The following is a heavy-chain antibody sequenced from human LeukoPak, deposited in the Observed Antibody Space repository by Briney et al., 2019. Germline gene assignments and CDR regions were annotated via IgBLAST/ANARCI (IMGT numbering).Heavy chain of an antibody. CDR1: GYTFTSYD. D-gene: IGHD2-2*01. CDR2: MNPNSGNT. J-gene: IGHJ5*02. CDR3: ARADCSSTSCSNWFDP. V-gene: IGHV1-8*01. Sequence: GASVKVSCKASGYTFTSYDINWVRQATEQGLEWMGWMNPNSGNTGYAQKFQGRVTMTRNTSISTAYMELSSLRSEDTAVYYCARADCSSTSCSNWFDPWGQGTLVTVSS.